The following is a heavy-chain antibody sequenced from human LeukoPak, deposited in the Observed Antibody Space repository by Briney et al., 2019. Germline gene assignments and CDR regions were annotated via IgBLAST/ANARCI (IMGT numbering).Heavy chain of an antibody. V-gene: IGHV3-7*01. CDR3: ARWSHDSSGYYWISS. CDR2: IRQDGNVK. J-gene: IGHJ5*02. CDR1: GFTFDSHW. D-gene: IGHD3-22*01. Sequence: GGSLRLSCATSGFTFDSHWITWVRQAPGKGLQWVASIRQDGNVKYYVDSVQGRFTISRDNAMNSLYLQMNSLRAEDTAVYYRARWSHDSSGYYWISSWGQGTLVTVSS.